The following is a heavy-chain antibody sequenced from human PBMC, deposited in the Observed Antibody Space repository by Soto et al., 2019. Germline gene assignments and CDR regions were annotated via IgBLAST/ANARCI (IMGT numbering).Heavy chain of an antibody. D-gene: IGHD3-10*02. V-gene: IGHV4-4*02. CDR3: ASVRGGYYYAMDV. J-gene: IGHJ6*02. Sequence: SETLSLTFAVPGYSISSSNWWSWVGHPPGKGLEWIGEIYHSGSTNYNPSLKSRVTISVDKSKNQSSLKLSSVTAADTAVYYCASVRGGYYYAMDVWGQGTTVT. CDR2: IYHSGST. CDR1: GYSISSSNW.